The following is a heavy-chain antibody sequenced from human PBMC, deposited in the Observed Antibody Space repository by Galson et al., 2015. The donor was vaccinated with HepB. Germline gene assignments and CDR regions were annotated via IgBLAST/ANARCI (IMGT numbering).Heavy chain of an antibody. V-gene: IGHV1-69*13. Sequence: SVKVSCKASGGTFSSYAISWVRQAPGQGLEWMGGIIPIFGTANYAQKFQGRVTITADESTSTAYMELSSLRSEDTAVYYCARDSLAASRAFDIWGQGTMVTVSS. J-gene: IGHJ3*02. CDR3: ARDSLAASRAFDI. D-gene: IGHD6-25*01. CDR2: IIPIFGTA. CDR1: GGTFSSYA.